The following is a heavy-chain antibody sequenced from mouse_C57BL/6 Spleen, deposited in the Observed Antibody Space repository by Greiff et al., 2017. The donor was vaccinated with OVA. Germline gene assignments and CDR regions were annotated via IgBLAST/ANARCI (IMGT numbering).Heavy chain of an antibody. V-gene: IGHV1-39*01. Sequence: VQLKESGPEQVKPGASVKISCKASGYSFTDYNMNWVKQSNGKSLEWIGVINPNYGTTSYNQKFKGKATLTVDQSSSTAYMQLNSLTSEDSAVYYCARGRRLTAQATYWYFDVWGTGTTVTVSS. J-gene: IGHJ1*03. CDR3: ARGRRLTAQATYWYFDV. CDR2: INPNYGTT. D-gene: IGHD3-2*02. CDR1: GYSFTDYN.